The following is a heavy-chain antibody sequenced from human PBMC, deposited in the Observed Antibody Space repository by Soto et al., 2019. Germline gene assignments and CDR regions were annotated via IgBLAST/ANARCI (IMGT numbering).Heavy chain of an antibody. Sequence: PGSSLILSCAASGFTFSNYDMHWIRQATGKGLEWVSAIGTAGDTYYPGSVKGRFTISRENAKNSLYLQMNSLRAEDTAVYYCARDKVPGLDPWGQGTLVTVSS. CDR1: GFTFSNYD. CDR2: IGTAGDT. J-gene: IGHJ5*02. D-gene: IGHD1-1*01. V-gene: IGHV3-13*01. CDR3: ARDKVPGLDP.